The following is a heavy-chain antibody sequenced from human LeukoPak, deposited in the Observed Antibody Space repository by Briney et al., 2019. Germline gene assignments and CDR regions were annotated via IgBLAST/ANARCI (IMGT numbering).Heavy chain of an antibody. CDR3: AKDEGTGYYGMDV. V-gene: IGHV3-30*18. CDR2: ISYDGSNK. J-gene: IGHJ6*02. Sequence: PGRSLRLSCAASGFTFSSYGMHWVRQAPGKGLEWVAVISYDGSNKYYADSVKGRFTISRDNSKNTLYLQMNSLRAVDTAVYYCAKDEGTGYYGMDVWGQGTTVTVSS. CDR1: GFTFSSYG. D-gene: IGHD2-8*02.